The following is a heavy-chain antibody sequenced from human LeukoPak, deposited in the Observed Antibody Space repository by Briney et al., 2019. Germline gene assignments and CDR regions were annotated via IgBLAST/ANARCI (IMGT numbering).Heavy chain of an antibody. CDR1: GFTFSDYY. V-gene: IGHV3-11*04. D-gene: IGHD6-19*01. CDR2: ISSSGSTI. J-gene: IGHJ3*02. Sequence: PGGSLRLSCAASGFTFSDYYMSWTRQAPGKGLEWVSYISSSGSTIYYADSVKGRFTISRDNAKNSLYLQMNSLRAEDTAVYYCAGLHGIAVAEVFDIWGQGTMVTVSS. CDR3: AGLHGIAVAEVFDI.